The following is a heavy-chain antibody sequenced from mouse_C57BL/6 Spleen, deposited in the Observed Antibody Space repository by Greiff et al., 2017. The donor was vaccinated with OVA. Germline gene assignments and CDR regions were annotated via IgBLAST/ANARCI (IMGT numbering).Heavy chain of an antibody. Sequence: QVQLQQPGAELVKPGASVKMSCKASGYTFTSYWITWVKQRPGQGLEWIGDIYPGSGSTNYNEKFKSKATLTVDTSSSTAYMQLSSLTSEDSAVYYCARGYGSSSYAMDYWGHGTSVTVST. CDR2: IYPGSGST. V-gene: IGHV1-55*01. CDR3: ARGYGSSSYAMDY. J-gene: IGHJ4*01. CDR1: GYTFTSYW. D-gene: IGHD1-1*01.